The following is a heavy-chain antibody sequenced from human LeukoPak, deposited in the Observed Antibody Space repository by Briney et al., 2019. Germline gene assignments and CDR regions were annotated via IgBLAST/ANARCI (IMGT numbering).Heavy chain of an antibody. J-gene: IGHJ4*02. D-gene: IGHD1-26*01. CDR2: ISRSGSYI. CDR3: ASSGSYRFDY. Sequence: GGSLRLSCAASGFTFSSCTMNWVRQAPGKGLEWVSSISRSGSYIYYADSVKGRFTISRDNAKNSLYLQMNSLRDEDTAVYYCASSGSYRFDYWGQGTLVTVSS. CDR1: GFTFSSCT. V-gene: IGHV3-21*01.